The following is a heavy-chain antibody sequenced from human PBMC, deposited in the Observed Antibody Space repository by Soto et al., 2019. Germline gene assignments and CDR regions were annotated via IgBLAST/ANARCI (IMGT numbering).Heavy chain of an antibody. CDR2: IYYSGRT. CDR1: GGSISSGGYY. J-gene: IGHJ6*03. V-gene: IGHV4-31*03. Sequence: QVQLQESGPGLVKPSQTLSLTCTVSGGSISSGGYYWSWTRQHPGRGLEWIGYIYYSGRTYYNPSLMSRVTISLATSTTQFSLILSSVTAADTAVYYCARESHPYYSMDVWGKGATVTVSS. CDR3: ARESHPYYSMDV.